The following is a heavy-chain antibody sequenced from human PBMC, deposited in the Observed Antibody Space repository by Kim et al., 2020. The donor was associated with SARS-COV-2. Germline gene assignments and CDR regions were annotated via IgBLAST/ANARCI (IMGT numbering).Heavy chain of an antibody. Sequence: SETLSLTCTVSGGSISSYYWSWIRQPPGNGLEWIGYIYYSGSTNYNPSLKSRVTISVDTSKNQFSLKLSSVTAADTAVYYCARDDRATIGYFDYWGQGTLVTVSS. D-gene: IGHD3-22*01. CDR1: GGSISSYY. V-gene: IGHV4-59*01. CDR3: ARDDRATIGYFDY. CDR2: IYYSGST. J-gene: IGHJ4*02.